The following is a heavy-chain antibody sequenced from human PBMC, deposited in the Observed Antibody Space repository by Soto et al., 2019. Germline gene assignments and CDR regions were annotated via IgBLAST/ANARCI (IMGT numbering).Heavy chain of an antibody. CDR1: GGSISSSSYY. CDR3: ASQGGYYDILTGYEEGY. D-gene: IGHD3-9*01. V-gene: IGHV4-39*01. J-gene: IGHJ4*02. CDR2: IYYSGST. Sequence: QLQLQESGPGLVKPSETLSLTCTVSGGSISSSSYYWGWIRQPPGKGLEWIGSIYYSGSTYYNPSLKSRVTISVATSKNQFSLKLSSVTAADTAVYYCASQGGYYDILTGYEEGYWGQGTLVTVSS.